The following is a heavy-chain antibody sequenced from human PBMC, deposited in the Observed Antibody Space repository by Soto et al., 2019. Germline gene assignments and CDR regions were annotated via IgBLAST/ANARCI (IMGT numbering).Heavy chain of an antibody. CDR1: GGSFSGYY. V-gene: IGHV4-34*01. D-gene: IGHD3-10*01. Sequence: QVQLQQWGAGLLTPSETLSLTCAVYGGSFSGYYWSWIRQPPGKGLEWIGEINHSGSTNYNPSLKSRVTISVDTSKNQFSLKLSSVTAADTAVYYCARGRYYGSGSYYLGQGTLVTVSS. CDR3: ARGRYYGSGSYY. J-gene: IGHJ4*02. CDR2: INHSGST.